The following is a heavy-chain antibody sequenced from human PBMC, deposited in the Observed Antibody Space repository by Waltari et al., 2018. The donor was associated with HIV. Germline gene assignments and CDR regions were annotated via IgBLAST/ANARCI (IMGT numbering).Heavy chain of an antibody. J-gene: IGHJ3*02. CDR3: ARRPVIAVTGGGPFDI. D-gene: IGHD6-19*01. CDR1: GYSISSGYY. CDR2: IYHSGST. Sequence: QVQLQESGPALVKPSETLSLTCGVSGYSISSGYYWVWVRPPPGKGLGWIGNIYHSGSTYYSPSLKSRITISVDTSKNQFSLQIRSVTAADTAMYYCARRPVIAVTGGGPFDIWGQGTLVTVSS. V-gene: IGHV4-38-2*01.